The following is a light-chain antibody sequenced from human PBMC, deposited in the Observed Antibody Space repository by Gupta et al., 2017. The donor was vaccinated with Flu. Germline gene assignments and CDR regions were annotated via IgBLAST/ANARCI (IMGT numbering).Light chain of an antibody. CDR3: QKYDSPPWT. CDR2: GAS. J-gene: IGKJ1*01. CDR1: GISNY. V-gene: IGKV1-27*01. Sequence: DIQMTQSPSSLSASVGDRVTITCRARGISNYLAWFQVKPGRVPELLIYGASTLQSGVPSRFSGSGSGTDFTLTISSLQPEDVAMYYCQKYDSPPWTFGQGTKVEIK.